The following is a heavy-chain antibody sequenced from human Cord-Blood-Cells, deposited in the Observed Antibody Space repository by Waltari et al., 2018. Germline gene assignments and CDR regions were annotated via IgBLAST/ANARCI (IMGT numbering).Heavy chain of an antibody. CDR3: AKENDYSNSLFDY. D-gene: IGHD4-4*01. J-gene: IGHJ4*02. CDR1: GFPFDDYT. V-gene: IGHV3-43*01. Sequence: EVQLVESGGVVVQPGGSLRLSCAASGFPFDDYTMHWVRQAPGKGLGWVSLISWDGGSTYYADSVKGRFTISRDNSKNSLYLQMNSLRTEDTALYYCAKENDYSNSLFDYWGQGTLVTVSS. CDR2: ISWDGGST.